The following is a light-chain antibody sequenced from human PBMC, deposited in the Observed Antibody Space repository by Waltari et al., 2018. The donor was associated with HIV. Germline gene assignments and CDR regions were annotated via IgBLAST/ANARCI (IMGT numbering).Light chain of an antibody. CDR1: SSDVGGYNY. Sequence: QSALTQPASVSGSPGQSITISCTGTSSDVGGYNYVSWYQQHPGKAPKLMIYEVSNRPSGGANRFAGSKSGNTASLTISWLQAEDEADYYVSSYTSSSTQVFGGGTKLTVL. V-gene: IGLV2-14*01. CDR2: EVS. CDR3: SSYTSSSTQV. J-gene: IGLJ3*02.